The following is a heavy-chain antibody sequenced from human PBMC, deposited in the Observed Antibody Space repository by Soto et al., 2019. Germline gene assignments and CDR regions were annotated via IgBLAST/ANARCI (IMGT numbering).Heavy chain of an antibody. J-gene: IGHJ4*02. D-gene: IGHD2-21*02. CDR3: ARVEPKGDTHHFDY. Sequence: ASVKVSCKASGYTFTGYYMHWVRQAPGQGLEWMGWINPNSGGTNYAQKFQGRVTMTRDTSISTAYMELSRLRSDDTAVYYCARVEPKGDTHHFDYSGQVTLVTFSS. CDR2: INPNSGGT. V-gene: IGHV1-2*02. CDR1: GYTFTGYY.